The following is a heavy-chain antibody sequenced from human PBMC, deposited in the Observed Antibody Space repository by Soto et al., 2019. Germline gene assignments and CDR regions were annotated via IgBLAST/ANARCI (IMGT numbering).Heavy chain of an antibody. CDR2: IWYEGTTT. D-gene: IGHD3-10*01. J-gene: IGHJ5*02. CDR3: ARNVGSSGSSRWFDT. CDR1: GFTLSNYG. V-gene: IGHV3-33*01. Sequence: QVQLVESGGGVVQPGRSLTLSCVASGFTLSNYGMHWVRQAPGKGLEWVAVIWYEGTTTYSADSVEGRFSIFRDNSKNARFMQLRQLRVEDTAVYYCARNVGSSGSSRWFDTWGQGTLVTVSS.